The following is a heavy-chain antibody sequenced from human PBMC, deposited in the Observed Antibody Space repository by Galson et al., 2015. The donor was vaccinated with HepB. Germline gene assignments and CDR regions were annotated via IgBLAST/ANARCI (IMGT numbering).Heavy chain of an antibody. CDR3: TTFLEMTTVQY. Sequence: SLRLSCAASGFTFRNAWMSWVRQAPGKGLEWVGRIKKESEGGTTDYAAPVKGRFTISRDDSKNTLYLEMNSLKTEDTALYYCTTFLEMTTVQYWGRGTLVTVSS. CDR2: IKKESEGGTT. D-gene: IGHD4-11*01. J-gene: IGHJ4*02. CDR1: GFTFRNAW. V-gene: IGHV3-15*01.